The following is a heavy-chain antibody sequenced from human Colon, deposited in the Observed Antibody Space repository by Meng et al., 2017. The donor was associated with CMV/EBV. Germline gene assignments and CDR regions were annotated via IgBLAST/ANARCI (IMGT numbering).Heavy chain of an antibody. D-gene: IGHD3/OR15-3a*01. Sequence: SEKVACKASGYTFTSNAINWVRQATGKGLEWMGWMKPNSGDTGYAPNFQGRITMTRNTSINTAYMELRSLTNEDTAIYYCARGIPDFWGQGTLVTVSS. CDR1: GYTFTSNA. V-gene: IGHV1-8*01. CDR3: ARGIPDF. CDR2: MKPNSGDT. J-gene: IGHJ4*02.